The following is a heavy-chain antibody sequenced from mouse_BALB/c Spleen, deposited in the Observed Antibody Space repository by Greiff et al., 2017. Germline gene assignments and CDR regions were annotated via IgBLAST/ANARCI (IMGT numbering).Heavy chain of an antibody. CDR1: GFTFSNYW. J-gene: IGHJ2*01. V-gene: IGHV6-6*02. D-gene: IGHD2-3*01. CDR2: IRLKSNNYAT. CDR3: TRGGLLDYFDY. Sequence: EVKLVESGGGLVQPGGSMKLSCVASGFTFSNYWMNWVRQSPEKGLEWVAEIRLKSNNYATHYAESVKGRFTISRDDSKSSVYLQMNNLRAEDTGIYYCTRGGLLDYFDYWGQGTTLTVSS.